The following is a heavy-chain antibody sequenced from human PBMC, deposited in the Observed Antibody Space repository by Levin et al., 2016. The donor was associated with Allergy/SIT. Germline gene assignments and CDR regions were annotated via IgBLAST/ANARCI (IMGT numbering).Heavy chain of an antibody. J-gene: IGHJ3*02. Sequence: SETLSLTCTVSGVSVTRSPWSWIRQPPGKGLEWIGYVSYIGSATYNPSLKSQITISVDTSKNQFSLKLRSVTAADTAVYYCARVSGSYFSSYAFDIWGQGTMVTVSS. CDR3: ARVSGSYFSSYAFDI. CDR2: VSYIGSA. CDR1: GVSVTRSP. D-gene: IGHD1-26*01. V-gene: IGHV4-59*02.